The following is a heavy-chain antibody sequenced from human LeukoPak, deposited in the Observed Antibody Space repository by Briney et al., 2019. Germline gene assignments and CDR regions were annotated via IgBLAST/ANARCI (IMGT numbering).Heavy chain of an antibody. CDR1: GFTFSSYW. CDR2: INSDGSST. J-gene: IGHJ5*02. V-gene: IGHV3-74*01. CDR3: ARGVTIFGVVIKFYNWFDP. D-gene: IGHD3-3*01. Sequence: GGSLRLSCAASGFTFSSYWMHWVRQAPGKGLVWVSRINSDGSSTSYADSVKGRFTISRDNAKNTLYLQMNSLRAEDTAAYCCARGVTIFGVVIKFYNWFDPWGQGTLVTVSS.